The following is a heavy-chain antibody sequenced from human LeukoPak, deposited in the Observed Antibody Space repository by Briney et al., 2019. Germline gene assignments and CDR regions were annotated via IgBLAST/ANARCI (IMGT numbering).Heavy chain of an antibody. D-gene: IGHD2-2*01. J-gene: IGHJ4*02. CDR3: AGTWAGYCSSTSCFFDY. CDR1: GFTFSSYG. Sequence: GGSLRLSCAASGFTFSSYGMHWVRQAPGKGLEWVAVIWYDGSNKYYADSVKGRFTISRDNSKNTLYLQMNSLRAEDTAVYYCAGTWAGYCSSTSCFFDYWGQGTLVTVSS. CDR2: IWYDGSNK. V-gene: IGHV3-33*01.